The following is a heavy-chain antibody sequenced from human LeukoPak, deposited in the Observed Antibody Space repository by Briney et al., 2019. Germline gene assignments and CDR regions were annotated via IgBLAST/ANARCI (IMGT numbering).Heavy chain of an antibody. CDR2: IYKNAIT. D-gene: IGHD3-10*01. CDR3: ARSLRVRGVPDYMDV. CDR1: GFTVSSNY. V-gene: IGHV3-53*01. J-gene: IGHJ6*03. Sequence: GGSLRLSCAASGFTVSSNYMTWVRQAPGKGLEWVSVIYKNAITYYADTVKGRFTISRDNSKNTLYLQMNSLRSDDTAVYYCARSLRVRGVPDYMDVWGKGTTVTISS.